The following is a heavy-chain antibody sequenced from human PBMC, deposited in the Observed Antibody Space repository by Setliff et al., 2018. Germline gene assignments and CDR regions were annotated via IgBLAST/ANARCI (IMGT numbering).Heavy chain of an antibody. V-gene: IGHV1-69*13. CDR3: ARDRGYCSRCSHYNRYSQSTPAPSLGAGGSSPSSNYY. CDR2: IIPIFGTA. CDR1: GGTFSSYA. J-gene: IGHJ6*01. D-gene: IGHD2-2*01. Sequence: SVKVSCKASGGTFSSYAISWVRQAPGQGLEWMGGIIPIFGTANYAQKFQGRVTITADESTSTAYMELSSLRADDTAVYYCARDRGYCSRCSHYNRYSQSTPAPSLGAGGSSPSSNYY.